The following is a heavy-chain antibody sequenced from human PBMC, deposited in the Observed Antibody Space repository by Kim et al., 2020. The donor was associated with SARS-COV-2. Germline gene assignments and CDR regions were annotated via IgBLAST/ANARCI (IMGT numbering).Heavy chain of an antibody. V-gene: IGHV3-23*01. J-gene: IGHJ4*02. CDR2: ST. CDR3: AKLRSIYFDN. Sequence: STYYADSVKGRFTISRDNSKNTLYLQMNSLRAEDTAVYYCAKLRSIYFDNWGQGTLVTVSS.